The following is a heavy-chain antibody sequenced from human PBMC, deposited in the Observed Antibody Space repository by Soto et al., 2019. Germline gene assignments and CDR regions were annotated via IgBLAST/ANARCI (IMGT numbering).Heavy chain of an antibody. CDR3: ARRYWHPSLTGFHP. V-gene: IGHV4-39*01. D-gene: IGHD2-8*02. CDR2: IYYSGST. Sequence: QLQLQESGPGLVKPSETLSLTCTVSGGSISSSSYYWGWIRQPPGKGLEWIGSIYYSGSTYYNQSLKSRVTISVDTSKNQFSLKTSSVTAADTAVYYCARRYWHPSLTGFHPWGQGTLVTDSS. J-gene: IGHJ5*02. CDR1: GGSISSSSYY.